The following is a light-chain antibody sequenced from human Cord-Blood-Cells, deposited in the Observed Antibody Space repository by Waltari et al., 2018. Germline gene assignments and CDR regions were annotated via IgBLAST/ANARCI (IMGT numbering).Light chain of an antibody. Sequence: DIQMTQSTFYLSASVGDRVTITCRARQSISSYLNWYQQKPGKAPKLLIYAASSLQSGDPSSFSGRGSGTDFTLTISSLQPEDFATYYCQQSYSTPFPFGPGTKVDIK. CDR1: QSISSY. J-gene: IGKJ3*01. V-gene: IGKV1-39*01. CDR3: QQSYSTPFP. CDR2: AAS.